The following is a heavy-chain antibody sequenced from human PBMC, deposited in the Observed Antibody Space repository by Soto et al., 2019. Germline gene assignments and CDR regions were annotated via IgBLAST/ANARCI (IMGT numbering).Heavy chain of an antibody. D-gene: IGHD3-3*01. Sequence: SVKVSCKASGGTFSSYAISWVRQAPGQGLEWMGGIIPIFGTANYAQKFQGRVTITADESTSTAYMELSSLRSEDTAVYYCATSGGSITIFGVVISRMNYYYYRMDVWGQGTTVTVSS. V-gene: IGHV1-69*13. J-gene: IGHJ6*02. CDR3: ATSGGSITIFGVVISRMNYYYYRMDV. CDR1: GGTFSSYA. CDR2: IIPIFGTA.